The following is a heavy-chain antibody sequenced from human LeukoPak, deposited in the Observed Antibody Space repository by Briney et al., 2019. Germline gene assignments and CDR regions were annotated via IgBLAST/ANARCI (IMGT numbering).Heavy chain of an antibody. V-gene: IGHV3-11*04. J-gene: IGHJ3*01. CDR2: ISGSGSPI. CDR1: GFTFSDYY. CDR3: ARIRSEAFDL. Sequence: PGRSLRLSCAASGFTFSDYYMNWIRHAPGKGPEWVSYISGSGSPIYYADSVKGRFTISRDNAKNSLYLQMNSLRAEDTSVYYCARIRSEAFDLWGQGTMVTVSS.